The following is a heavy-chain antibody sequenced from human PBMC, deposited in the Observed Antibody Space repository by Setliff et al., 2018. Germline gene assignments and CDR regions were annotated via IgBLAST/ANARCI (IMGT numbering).Heavy chain of an antibody. J-gene: IGHJ6*02. V-gene: IGHV3-7*01. CDR3: ARDGGLGMVKGYYYGLDA. D-gene: IGHD5-18*01. Sequence: PGGSLRLSCAASGFTFSNCWVSWVRQAPGKGLEWVASIRPDGSISYANSVKGRFTISRDNAKNSLYLQMNSLRVEDTAVYYCARDGGLGMVKGYYYGLDAWGPGTSVTVSS. CDR2: IRPDGSI. CDR1: GFTFSNCW.